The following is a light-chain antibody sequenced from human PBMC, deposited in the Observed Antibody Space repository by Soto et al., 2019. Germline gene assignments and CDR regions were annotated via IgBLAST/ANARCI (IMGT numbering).Light chain of an antibody. CDR2: AAS. Sequence: DIQMTQSPSSVSASVGDRVTITCRASQDISNWLAWYQQKPGRAPKLLIYAASSLQSGVPSRFGGSGSGTDFTLTISSLQPEDFATYYCQQANSFPLTFGGGTKVEIK. CDR3: QQANSFPLT. V-gene: IGKV1-12*01. J-gene: IGKJ4*01. CDR1: QDISNW.